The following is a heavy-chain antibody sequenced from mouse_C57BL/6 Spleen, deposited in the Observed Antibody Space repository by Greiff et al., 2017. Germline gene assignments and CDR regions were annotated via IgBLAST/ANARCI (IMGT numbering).Heavy chain of an antibody. Sequence: VKLVESGAELVRPGASVKLSCKASGYTFTDYYINWVKQRPGQGLEWIARIYPGSGNTYYNEKFKGKATLTAEKSSSTAYMQLSSLTSEDSAVYFCARYGKDAMDYWGQGTSVTVSS. V-gene: IGHV1-76*01. CDR3: ARYGKDAMDY. J-gene: IGHJ4*01. D-gene: IGHD1-1*01. CDR2: IYPGSGNT. CDR1: GYTFTDYY.